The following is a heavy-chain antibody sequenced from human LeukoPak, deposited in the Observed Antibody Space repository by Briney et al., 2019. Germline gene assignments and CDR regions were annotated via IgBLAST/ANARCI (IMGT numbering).Heavy chain of an antibody. J-gene: IGHJ3*02. V-gene: IGHV1-2*02. CDR2: INPNSGGT. CDR1: GYTFTCYY. D-gene: IGHD4-23*01. Sequence: ASVKVSCKASGYTFTCYYMHWVRQAPGQGLEWMGWINPNSGGTNYAQKFQGRVTMTRYTSISTAYMELSRLRSDDTAVYYCARGYYGGNSVGSLAFDIWGQGTMVTVSS. CDR3: ARGYYGGNSVGSLAFDI.